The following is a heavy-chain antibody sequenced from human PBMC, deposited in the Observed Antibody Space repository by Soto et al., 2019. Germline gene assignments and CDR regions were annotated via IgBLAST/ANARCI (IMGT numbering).Heavy chain of an antibody. CDR3: ATTMIVVVTGNDAFDI. CDR2: IDPSDSYT. Sequence: GESLKISGNGSGYSFTSYWISWVRQMPGKGLEWMGRIDPSDSYTNYSPSFQGHVTISADKSISTAYLQWSSLKASDTAMYYCATTMIVVVTGNDAFDIWGQGTMVTVSS. CDR1: GYSFTSYW. J-gene: IGHJ3*02. V-gene: IGHV5-10-1*01. D-gene: IGHD3-22*01.